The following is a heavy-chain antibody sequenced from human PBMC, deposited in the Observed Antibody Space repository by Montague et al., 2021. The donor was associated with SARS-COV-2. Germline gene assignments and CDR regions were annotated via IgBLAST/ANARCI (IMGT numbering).Heavy chain of an antibody. CDR2: IYYSGST. CDR3: ARGVLTINLIVVVVAVASKWFDP. V-gene: IGHV4-39*01. J-gene: IGHJ5*02. CDR1: DDSISSSSYY. D-gene: IGHD3-22*01. Sequence: SETLSLTCTVSDDSISSSSYYWAWIRQPPGKGLEWIGSIYYSGSTYYNPSLKSRVTISVDTSKKQFSLNLSSVTAADTAVYYCARGVLTINLIVVVVAVASKWFDPWGQGTLVTVAS.